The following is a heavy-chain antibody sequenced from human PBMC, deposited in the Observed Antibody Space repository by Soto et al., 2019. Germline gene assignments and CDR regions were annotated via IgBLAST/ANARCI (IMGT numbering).Heavy chain of an antibody. CDR2: ISGSGGST. D-gene: IGHD5-18*01. V-gene: IGHV3-23*01. J-gene: IGHJ4*02. CDR1: GFTFSSYA. CDR3: ALDPWIHSFDAFGY. Sequence: HPGGSLRLSCAASGFTFSSYAMSWVRQAPGKGLEWVSAISGSGGSTYYADSVKGRFTISRDNSKNTLYLQMNSLRAEDTAVYYCALDPWIHSFDAFGYWGQGTLVTASS.